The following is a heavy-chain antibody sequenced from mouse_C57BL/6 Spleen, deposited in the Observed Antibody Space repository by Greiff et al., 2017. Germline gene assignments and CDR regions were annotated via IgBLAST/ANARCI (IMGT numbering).Heavy chain of an antibody. Sequence: QVQLKESGAELARPGASVKLSCKASGYTFTSYGISWVKQRTGQGLEWIGEIYPRSGNTYYNEKFKGKATLTADKSSSTAYMELRSLTSEDSAVYFCARRYSNLYAMDYWGQGTSVTVSS. J-gene: IGHJ4*01. D-gene: IGHD2-5*01. CDR3: ARRYSNLYAMDY. CDR2: IYPRSGNT. CDR1: GYTFTSYG. V-gene: IGHV1-81*01.